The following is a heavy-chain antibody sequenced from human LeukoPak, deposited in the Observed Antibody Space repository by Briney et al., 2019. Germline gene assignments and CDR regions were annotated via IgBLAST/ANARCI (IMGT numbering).Heavy chain of an antibody. V-gene: IGHV3-21*01. CDR1: GFTFSSYS. CDR2: IGSSSGYI. J-gene: IGHJ4*02. Sequence: GGSLRLSCAASGFTFSSYSMSWVRQAPGEGLEWVSSIGSSSGYIYYADSAKGRFTISRDNAKNSLYLQMNSLRAEGTAVYYCARDREARMVRGVNPTDYWGQGTLVTVSS. CDR3: ARDREARMVRGVNPTDY. D-gene: IGHD3-10*01.